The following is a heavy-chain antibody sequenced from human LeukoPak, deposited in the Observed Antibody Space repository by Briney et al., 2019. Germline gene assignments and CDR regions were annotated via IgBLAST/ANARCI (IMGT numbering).Heavy chain of an antibody. CDR3: ARARPFDY. Sequence: GGSLRLSCAGSGFTFSSYAMTWVRQAPGKGLKWVSGISASNGNTYHADSVKGRFTISRDNSKNSLYLQMNSLRDEDTAVYYCARARPFDYWGQGTLVTVSS. J-gene: IGHJ4*02. CDR1: GFTFSSYA. V-gene: IGHV3-23*01. CDR2: ISASNGNT.